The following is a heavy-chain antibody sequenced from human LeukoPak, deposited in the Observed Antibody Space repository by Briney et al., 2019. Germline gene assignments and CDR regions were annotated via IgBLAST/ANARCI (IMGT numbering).Heavy chain of an antibody. CDR2: ISGSGGST. CDR1: GFTFSSYA. D-gene: IGHD2-2*01. CDR3: AKDLGVVPAATPWDY. J-gene: IGHJ4*02. V-gene: IGHV3-23*01. Sequence: GGSLRLSCAASGFTFSSYAMSWVRQAPGKGLEWVSAISGSGGSTYYADSVRGRFTISRDNSKNTLYLQMNSLRAEGTAVYYCAKDLGVVPAATPWDYWGQGTLVTVSS.